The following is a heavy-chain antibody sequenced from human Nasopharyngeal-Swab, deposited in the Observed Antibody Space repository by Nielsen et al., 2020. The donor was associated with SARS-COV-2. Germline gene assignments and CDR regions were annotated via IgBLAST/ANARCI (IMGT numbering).Heavy chain of an antibody. V-gene: IGHV5-51*01. CDR2: IYPDDSDT. Sequence: SCKGSGNNFNRYWIGWVRQMPGKGPEWMGIIYPDDSDTKYSPSFEGQVTISADKSISTAYLQWNGLKASDTAMYYCARLSNWDFDSWGQGTLVTVSS. CDR3: ARLSNWDFDS. CDR1: GNNFNRYW. D-gene: IGHD1-1*01. J-gene: IGHJ4*02.